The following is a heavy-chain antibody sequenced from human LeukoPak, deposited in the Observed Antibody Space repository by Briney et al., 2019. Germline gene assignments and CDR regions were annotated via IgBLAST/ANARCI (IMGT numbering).Heavy chain of an antibody. J-gene: IGHJ5*02. CDR2: ISPRGDNK. V-gene: IGHV3-23*01. D-gene: IGHD1-1*01. CDR1: GFAFDTYA. Sequence: PGGSLRLSCAASGFAFDTYAMSWVRQAPGKGPEWVSAISPRGDNKYYSDSVRGRFTISRDNSRNILYLQMNTLRVDDTAIYYCAKDLGHTRNCNCYGWFDPWGQGTLVTVSS. CDR3: AKDLGHTRNCNCYGWFDP.